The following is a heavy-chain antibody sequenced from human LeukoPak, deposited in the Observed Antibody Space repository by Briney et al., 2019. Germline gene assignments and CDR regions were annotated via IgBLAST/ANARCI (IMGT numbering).Heavy chain of an antibody. V-gene: IGHV4-39*07. CDR1: GGSISSSSYY. CDR3: ARGHYYDFWSGHVDY. Sequence: PSETLSLTCTVSGGSISSSSYYWGWIRQPPGKGLEWIGSIYYSGSTYYNPSLKSRVTISVDTSKNQFSLKLSSVTAADTAVYYCARGHYYDFWSGHVDYWGQGTLVTVSS. D-gene: IGHD3-3*01. CDR2: IYYSGST. J-gene: IGHJ4*02.